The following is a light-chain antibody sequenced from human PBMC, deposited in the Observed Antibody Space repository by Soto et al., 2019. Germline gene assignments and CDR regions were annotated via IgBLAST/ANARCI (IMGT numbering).Light chain of an antibody. CDR2: KAS. V-gene: IGKV1-5*03. CDR1: QDLPEW. CDR3: QQYQSYSWS. Sequence: DIQMTQSPSTLSASVGDRVTIPCRARQDLPEWLAWYQQKPGTAPKLLISKASILERGVPSRFRGSGSGTDYTRRISSPEPDDYATYFCQQYQSYSWSFGQGTKVEGK. J-gene: IGKJ1*01.